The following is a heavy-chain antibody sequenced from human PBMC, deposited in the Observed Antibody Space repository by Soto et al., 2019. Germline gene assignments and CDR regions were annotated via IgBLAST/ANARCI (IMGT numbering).Heavy chain of an antibody. CDR2: ANGRGSR. V-gene: IGHV4-34*01. D-gene: IGHD3-3*01. CDR1: GGSFSGYF. Sequence: EPLSLTCGGYGGSFSGYFWSWLRQSRGQGLEWLAEANGRGSRNYNPFLRGRLTISLDTSKNQFPLRLSSVTSADTGVYYWARGLAPTIIGTVATPTWCAPGGQGTYLTVSS. CDR3: ARGLAPTIIGTVATPTWCAP. J-gene: IGHJ5*02.